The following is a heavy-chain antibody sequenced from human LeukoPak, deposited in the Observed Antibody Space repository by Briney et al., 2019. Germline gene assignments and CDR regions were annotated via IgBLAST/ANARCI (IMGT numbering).Heavy chain of an antibody. CDR2: ISGSGGTT. J-gene: IGHJ4*02. D-gene: IGHD6-19*01. CDR1: GFTLTSYA. CDR3: AKGPHSSGWYYFDY. Sequence: GGSLRLSCEVSGFTLTSYAMSWVRQAPGKGLEWVSGISGSGGTTYYADSVKGRFTISRDNSKNTLYLQMNSLRAEDTAVYYCAKGPHSSGWYYFDYWGQGILVTVSS. V-gene: IGHV3-23*01.